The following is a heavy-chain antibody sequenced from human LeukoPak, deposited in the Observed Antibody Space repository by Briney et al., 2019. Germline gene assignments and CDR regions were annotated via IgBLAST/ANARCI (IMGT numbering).Heavy chain of an antibody. J-gene: IGHJ4*02. CDR3: ASGSGSYTDY. V-gene: IGHV3-9*01. CDR2: ISWNSGSI. D-gene: IGHD1-26*01. Sequence: PGGSLRLSCAASGFTFSSYAMHWVRQAPGKGLEWVSGISWNSGSIGYADSVKGRFTISRDNAKNSLYLQMNSLRAEDTALYYCASGSGSYTDYWGQETLVTVSS. CDR1: GFTFSSYA.